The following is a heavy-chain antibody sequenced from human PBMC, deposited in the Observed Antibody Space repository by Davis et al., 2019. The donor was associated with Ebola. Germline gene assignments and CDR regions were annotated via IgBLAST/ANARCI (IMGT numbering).Heavy chain of an antibody. CDR1: GYTFTSYD. Sequence: ASVKVSCKASGYTFTSYDINWVRQATGQGLEWMGWMNPNSGNTGYAQKFQGRVTMTRNTSISTAYMELSSLRSEDTAVYYCAREDSGSYYVDYYYYGMDVWGQGTTVTVSS. D-gene: IGHD1-26*01. CDR2: MNPNSGNT. CDR3: AREDSGSYYVDYYYYGMDV. V-gene: IGHV1-8*01. J-gene: IGHJ6*02.